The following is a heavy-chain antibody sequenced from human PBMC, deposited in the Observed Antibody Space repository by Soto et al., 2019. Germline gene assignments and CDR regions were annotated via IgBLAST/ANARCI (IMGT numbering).Heavy chain of an antibody. J-gene: IGHJ4*02. Sequence: SLRLSCTASGFTFGDYAMSWFRQAPGKGLEWVGFIRSKAYGGTTEYAASVKGRFTISRDDSKSIAYLQMNSLKTEDTAVYYCTRVAIYGSSSGTFDYWGQGTLVTVSS. V-gene: IGHV3-49*03. CDR3: TRVAIYGSSSGTFDY. D-gene: IGHD6-6*01. CDR1: GFTFGDYA. CDR2: IRSKAYGGTT.